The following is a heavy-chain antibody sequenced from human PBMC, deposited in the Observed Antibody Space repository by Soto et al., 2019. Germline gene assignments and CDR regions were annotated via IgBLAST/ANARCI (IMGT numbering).Heavy chain of an antibody. V-gene: IGHV4-30-2*01. CDR2: IYHSGST. CDR1: GGSISSGGYS. D-gene: IGHD1-1*01. J-gene: IGHJ5*01. Sequence: SETLSLTCAVSGGSISSGGYSWTWIRQPPGKGLEWIGYIYHSGSTYYNASLKSRVTISVDTPKNQFSLKLSSVTAADTAVYYCASDHIEGNEIDTWCQGTLVTVSS. CDR3: ASDHIEGNEIDT.